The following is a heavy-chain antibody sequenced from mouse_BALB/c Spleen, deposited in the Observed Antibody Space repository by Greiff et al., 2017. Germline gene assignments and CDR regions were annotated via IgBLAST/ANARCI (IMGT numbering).Heavy chain of an antibody. CDR3: ARTGYYFDY. CDR2: ISSGGSYT. V-gene: IGHV5-9-3*01. Sequence: EVNVVESGGGLVKPGGSLKLSCAASGFTFSSYAMSWVRQTPEKRLEWVATISSGGSYTYYPDSVKGRFTISRDNAKNTLYLQMSSLRSEDTAMYYCARTGYYFDYWGQGTTLTVSS. CDR1: GFTFSSYA. D-gene: IGHD2-2*01. J-gene: IGHJ2*01.